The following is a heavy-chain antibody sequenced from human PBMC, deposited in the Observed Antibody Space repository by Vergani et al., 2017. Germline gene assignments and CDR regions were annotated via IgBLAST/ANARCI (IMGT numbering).Heavy chain of an antibody. V-gene: IGHV1-46*02. D-gene: IGHD2-8*01. J-gene: IGHJ4*02. CDR3: ARSIGYCTSGIFRPYYFDL. CDR2: VNFVTGAA. Sequence: QVQLVQSGAAVKKPGASAKVSCTASGYIFKNYYMHWLRLAPGQGFQWMGVVNFVTGAATSPQKFEGRITMTRATSTANFYMDLSSLKYEDTAIYYCARSIGYCTSGIFRPYYFDLWGQGTLVTVSS. CDR1: GYIFKNYY.